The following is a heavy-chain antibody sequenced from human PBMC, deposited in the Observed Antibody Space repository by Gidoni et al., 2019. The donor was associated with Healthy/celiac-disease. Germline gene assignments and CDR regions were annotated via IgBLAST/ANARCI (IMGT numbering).Heavy chain of an antibody. CDR1: GGSISRGDYY. V-gene: IGHV4-30-4*01. CDR2: IYYSGST. Sequence: QVQLQESGPGLVKPSQTLSLTCTFPGGSISRGDYYWSWIRQPPGKGLEWIGYIYYSGSTYYNPSLKSRVTISVDTSKNQYSLKLSSVTAADTAVYYCATTGRYYYDSSGPRDYWGQGTLVTVSS. D-gene: IGHD3-22*01. J-gene: IGHJ4*02. CDR3: ATTGRYYYDSSGPRDY.